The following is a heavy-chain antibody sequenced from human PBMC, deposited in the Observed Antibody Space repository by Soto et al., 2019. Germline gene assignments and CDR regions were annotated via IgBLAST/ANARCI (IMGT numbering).Heavy chain of an antibody. Sequence: GASVKVSFKASGFTFIKYGFTWGREAPGQGLEWMGGISAYNGDTHYAQKLQGRVTLTTDTSTSTAYMELRSLRSDDTAVYYCARKGTGQPLDYWGKGALVTVSS. CDR3: ARKGTGQPLDY. D-gene: IGHD1-1*01. CDR2: ISAYNGDT. V-gene: IGHV1-18*04. J-gene: IGHJ4*02. CDR1: GFTFIKYG.